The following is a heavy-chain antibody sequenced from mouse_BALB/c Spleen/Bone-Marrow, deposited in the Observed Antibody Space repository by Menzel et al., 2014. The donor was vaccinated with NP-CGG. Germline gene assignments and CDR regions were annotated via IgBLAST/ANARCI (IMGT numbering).Heavy chain of an antibody. CDR1: GYTFTSYW. J-gene: IGHJ2*01. CDR3: TRTYEYFDY. CDR2: IYPSDNYT. V-gene: IGHV1-69*02. Sequence: QVQLKESGAELVRPGASVKLSCKTSGYTFTSYWINWVKQRPGQGLEWIGNIYPSDNYTNYNQKFNDKATLTVDISSTTAYMQLSSPTSEDSAVYYCTRTYEYFDYWGQGTTLTVSS. D-gene: IGHD2-3*01.